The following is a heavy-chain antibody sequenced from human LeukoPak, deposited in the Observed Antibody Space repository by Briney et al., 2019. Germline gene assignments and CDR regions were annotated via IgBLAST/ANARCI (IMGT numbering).Heavy chain of an antibody. CDR2: INSNGDST. CDR1: GFIFCNYA. Sequence: GGSLRLSCAASGFIFCNYAMHWVRQAPGKGLKYVSAINSNGDSTYYASSVKGRFTISRDNSKNTLYLQMDSLRPDDMGVYYCVREVTPGNWFDPWGQGTLVTVSS. CDR3: VREVTPGNWFDP. J-gene: IGHJ5*02. V-gene: IGHV3-64*01. D-gene: IGHD2-21*02.